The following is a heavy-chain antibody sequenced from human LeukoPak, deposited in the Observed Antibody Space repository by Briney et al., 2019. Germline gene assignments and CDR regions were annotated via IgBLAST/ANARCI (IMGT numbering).Heavy chain of an antibody. CDR1: GFTFSSYA. CDR3: AKDGSGSYPNWFDL. CDR2: ITGSGGST. V-gene: IGHV3-23*01. J-gene: IGHJ5*02. Sequence: GGSLRLSCAASGFTFSSYAMSWVRQAPGKGLEWVSGITGSGGSTYYADSVKGRFTISRDNSKNTVYLQMNSLRAEDTAVYYCAKDGSGSYPNWFDLWGQGTLVTVSS. D-gene: IGHD3-10*01.